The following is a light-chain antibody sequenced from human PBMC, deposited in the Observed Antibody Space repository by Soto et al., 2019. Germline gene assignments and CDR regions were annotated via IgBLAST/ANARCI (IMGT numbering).Light chain of an antibody. CDR2: GAS. J-gene: IGKJ1*01. Sequence: EIVLTQSPATLSLSPWERATLSCWASQSVSSNLAWYQQKPGQAPRLLIYGASTRATGIPARFSGSGSGTEFTLTISSLQSEDFAVYYCQQYNNWWTFGHGTKVDIK. CDR3: QQYNNWWT. V-gene: IGKV3-15*01. CDR1: QSVSSN.